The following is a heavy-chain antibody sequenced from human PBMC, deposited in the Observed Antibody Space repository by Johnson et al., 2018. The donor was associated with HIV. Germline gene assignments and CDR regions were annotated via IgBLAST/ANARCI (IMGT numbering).Heavy chain of an antibody. D-gene: IGHD1-1*01. Sequence: QVHLVESGGGVVQPGRSLRLSCVGSGFIFSSYGMHWVRQAPGKGLEWVAMISYDGSNENYVDSVKDRFTVSRDNSKNTLFLQMNSLRSADTAVYYCAKGRNWNDVGNDAFDIWGQGTMVTVSS. CDR1: GFIFSSYG. CDR2: ISYDGSNE. V-gene: IGHV3-30*18. CDR3: AKGRNWNDVGNDAFDI. J-gene: IGHJ3*02.